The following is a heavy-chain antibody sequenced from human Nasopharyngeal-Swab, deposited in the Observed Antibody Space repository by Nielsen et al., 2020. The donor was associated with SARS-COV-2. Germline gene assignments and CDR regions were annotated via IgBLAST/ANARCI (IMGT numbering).Heavy chain of an antibody. V-gene: IGHV3-7*01. D-gene: IGHD3-3*01. J-gene: IGHJ6*03. CDR2: IKQDGSEK. CDR3: ARGASGYYDFWSGYYRYYYYYYYMDV. Sequence: WIRQPPGKGLEWVANIKQDGSEKYYVDSVKGRFTISRDNAKNSLYLQMNSLRAEDTAVYYCARGASGYYDFWSGYYRYYYYYYYMDVWGKGTTVTVSS.